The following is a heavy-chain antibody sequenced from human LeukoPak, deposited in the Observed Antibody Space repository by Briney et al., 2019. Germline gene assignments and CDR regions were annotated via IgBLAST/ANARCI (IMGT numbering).Heavy chain of an antibody. V-gene: IGHV3-21*04. J-gene: IGHJ4*02. CDR3: AKDSQYYDILTGYSPSDY. Sequence: PGGSLRLSCAASGFTFSSYSMNWVRQAPGKGLEWVSSISSSSSYIYYADSVKGRFTISRDNAKNSLYLQMNSLRAEDTAVYYCAKDSQYYDILTGYSPSDYWGQGTLVTVSS. CDR1: GFTFSSYS. CDR2: ISSSSSYI. D-gene: IGHD3-9*01.